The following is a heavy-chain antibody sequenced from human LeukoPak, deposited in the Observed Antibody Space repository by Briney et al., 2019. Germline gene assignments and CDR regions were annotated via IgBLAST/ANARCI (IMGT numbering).Heavy chain of an antibody. CDR3: ARERSPGYSSSLNWFDP. CDR2: IYTSGST. V-gene: IGHV4-61*02. J-gene: IGHJ5*02. D-gene: IGHD6-13*01. CDR1: GGSISSGSYD. Sequence: PSETLSLTCTVSGGSISSGSYDWSWIRQPAGKGLEWIGRIYTSGSTNYNPSLKSRVTISVDTSKNQFSLKLSSVTAADTAVYYCARERSPGYSSSLNWFDPWGQGTLVTVSS.